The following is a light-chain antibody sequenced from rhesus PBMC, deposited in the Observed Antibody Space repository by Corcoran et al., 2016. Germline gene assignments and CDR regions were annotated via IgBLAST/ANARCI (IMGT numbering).Light chain of an antibody. J-gene: IGKJ2*01. Sequence: DIQMTQSPSSLSASVGDKVTITCHASPGISSWLAWYPQKPGKAPKPLIYAASSLQREVPSRFSGSGTGTDYTLTIRSLQTEDFATYYCQQYDDLPYSFGQGTKVEIK. CDR1: PGISSW. CDR3: QQYDDLPYS. CDR2: AAS. V-gene: IGKV1-19*01.